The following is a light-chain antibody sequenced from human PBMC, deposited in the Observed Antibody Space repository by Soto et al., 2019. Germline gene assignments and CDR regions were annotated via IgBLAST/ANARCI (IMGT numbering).Light chain of an antibody. CDR3: QQYGSSRT. Sequence: EIMMTQSPATLSVSPGERATLSCRASQSVSNHLAWYQQKPGQAPRLLISGASTRATGIPARFSGSGSGTDFTLTISRLEPEDFAVYYCQQYGSSRTFGQGTKVDIK. J-gene: IGKJ1*01. V-gene: IGKV3-15*01. CDR1: QSVSNH. CDR2: GAS.